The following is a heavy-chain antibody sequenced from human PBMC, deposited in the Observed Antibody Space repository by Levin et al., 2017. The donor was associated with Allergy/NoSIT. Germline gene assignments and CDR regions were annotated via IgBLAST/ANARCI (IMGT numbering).Heavy chain of an antibody. V-gene: IGHV4-31*03. CDR3: ARDRTYSSSPPQNWYFDL. CDR1: GGSIRSGGYY. Sequence: SQTLSLTCTVSGGSIRSGGYYWSWIRQHPGKGLEWIGYIYYSGSTYYNPSLKSRVTISVDTSKNQFSLKLSSVTAADTAVYYCARDRTYSSSPPQNWYFDLWGRGTLVTVSS. J-gene: IGHJ2*01. CDR2: IYYSGST. D-gene: IGHD6-13*01.